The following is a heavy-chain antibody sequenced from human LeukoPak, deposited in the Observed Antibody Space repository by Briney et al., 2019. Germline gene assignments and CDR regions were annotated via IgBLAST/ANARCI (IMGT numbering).Heavy chain of an antibody. CDR1: GFTFNAYS. CDR3: ARVGRFLEWPQRNDAFDI. Sequence: GGSLRLSCAASGFTFNAYSMGWVRQAPGKGLEWVSYISSSSSTIYYADSVKGRFTISRDNAKNSLYLQMNSLRAEDTAVYYCARVGRFLEWPQRNDAFDIWGQGTMVTVSS. J-gene: IGHJ3*02. V-gene: IGHV3-48*04. D-gene: IGHD3-3*01. CDR2: ISSSSSTI.